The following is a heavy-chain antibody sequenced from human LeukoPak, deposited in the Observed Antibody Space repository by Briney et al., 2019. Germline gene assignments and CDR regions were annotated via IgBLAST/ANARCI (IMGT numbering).Heavy chain of an antibody. J-gene: IGHJ6*03. D-gene: IGHD3-10*01. CDR1: GFTFSSYS. CDR3: ARASWPLGSYYMDV. V-gene: IGHV3-21*01. CDR2: ISSSSSYI. Sequence: GGSRRLSCAASGFTFSSYSMNWVRQAPGKGLEWVSSISSSSSYIYYADSVKGRFTISRDNAKNSLYLQMNSLRAEDTAVYYCARASWPLGSYYMDVWGKGTTVTISS.